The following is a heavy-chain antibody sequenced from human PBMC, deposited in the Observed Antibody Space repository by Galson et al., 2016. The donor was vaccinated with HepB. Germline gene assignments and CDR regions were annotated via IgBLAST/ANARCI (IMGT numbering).Heavy chain of an antibody. CDR2: ISGSAGTT. J-gene: IGHJ4*02. V-gene: IGHV3-23*01. CDR1: GFTFSTYA. CDR3: AKGGLRWYHNFNC. Sequence: SLRLSCAASGFTFSTYAMSWVRQAPGKGLEWVSVISGSAGTTYYADSVKGRFTISRDNSKNMLYMKMNSLRAEDTAVYYCAKGGLRWYHNFNCWGQGTLVTASS. D-gene: IGHD4-23*01.